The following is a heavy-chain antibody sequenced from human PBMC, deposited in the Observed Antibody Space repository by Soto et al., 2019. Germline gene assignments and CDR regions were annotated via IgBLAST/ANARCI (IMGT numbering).Heavy chain of an antibody. J-gene: IGHJ6*02. Sequence: SVKVSCKASGGTFSSYAISWLRQAPGQGLEWMGGIIPIFGTANYAQKFQGRVTITADESTSTAYMELSSLRSEDTAVYYCARLRFLEWFGLVDGMDVWGQGTTVTVSS. CDR1: GGTFSSYA. V-gene: IGHV1-69*13. CDR3: ARLRFLEWFGLVDGMDV. CDR2: IIPIFGTA. D-gene: IGHD3-3*01.